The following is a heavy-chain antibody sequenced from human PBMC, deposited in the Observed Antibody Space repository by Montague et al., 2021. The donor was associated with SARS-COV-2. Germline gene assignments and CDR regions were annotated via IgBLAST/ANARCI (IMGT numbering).Heavy chain of an antibody. CDR2: IYYGGTT. V-gene: IGHV4-39*01. Sequence: SETLSLTCTVSGGSITSGSFYWGWVRQPPGKGLEWIGNIYYGGTTYYNPSLKSRVTISVDTSKNQFFLKLSSVTAADTAIYYCARHYRGGYYGLGSYFPDFWGQGTLITVSS. D-gene: IGHD3-10*01. CDR3: ARHYRGGYYGLGSYFPDF. J-gene: IGHJ4*02. CDR1: GGSITSGSFY.